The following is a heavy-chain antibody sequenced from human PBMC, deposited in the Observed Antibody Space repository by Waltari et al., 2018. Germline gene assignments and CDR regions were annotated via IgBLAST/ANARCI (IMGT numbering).Heavy chain of an antibody. V-gene: IGHV1-69*01. CDR3: ASLTDAAHLYSSKARVLWASFDY. J-gene: IGHJ4*02. Sequence: QVQLVQSGAEVKKPGSSVKVSCKASGGTFSSYAISWVRQAPGQGLEWMGGIIPIFGTANYAQKFQGRVTITADESTSTAYMELSSLRSEDTAVYYCASLTDAAHLYSSKARVLWASFDYWGQGTLVTVSS. CDR2: IIPIFGTA. D-gene: IGHD6-13*01. CDR1: GGTFSSYA.